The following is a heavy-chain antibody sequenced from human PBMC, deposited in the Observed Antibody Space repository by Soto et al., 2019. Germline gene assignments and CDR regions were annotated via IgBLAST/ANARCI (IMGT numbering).Heavy chain of an antibody. CDR1: VFTFSDYY. Sequence: SLRLSCSASVFTFSDYYMTWIRQAPGKGLEWVSYISSSGAGVYYPDSVKGRFTISRDNAKRSLYLQMSSLRSEDTAVYYCARVVTRYDILTGPEFDAFDIWGQGTMVTVSS. D-gene: IGHD3-9*01. CDR3: ARVVTRYDILTGPEFDAFDI. J-gene: IGHJ3*02. V-gene: IGHV3-11*01. CDR2: ISSSGAGV.